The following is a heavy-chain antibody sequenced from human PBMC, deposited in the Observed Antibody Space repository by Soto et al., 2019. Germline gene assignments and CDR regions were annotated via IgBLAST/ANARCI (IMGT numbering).Heavy chain of an antibody. D-gene: IGHD6-25*01. V-gene: IGHV3-23*01. CDR3: ATKAVPSGSLYFGY. Sequence: EVQLLESGGGLVQPGGSLRLSCAASGFTFSTYTLSWVRQAPGKGLEWVSTISDSAGSTYYADSVKGRFTISRDNSKNTLYLQMNSLGAEDTAVYYCATKAVPSGSLYFGYWGRGTLVTVSS. J-gene: IGHJ4*02. CDR1: GFTFSTYT. CDR2: ISDSAGST.